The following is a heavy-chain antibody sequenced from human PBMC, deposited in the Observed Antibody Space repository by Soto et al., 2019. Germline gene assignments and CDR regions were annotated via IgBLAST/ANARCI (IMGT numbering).Heavy chain of an antibody. CDR2: MNPNSGNT. J-gene: IGHJ5*02. CDR3: ARGVPPYRSSSGWFAP. V-gene: IGHV1-8*01. CDR1: GYTFTSND. D-gene: IGHD6-6*01. Sequence: QVQLVQSGAEVKKPGASVKVSCKASGYTFTSNDINWVRQATGQGLEWMGWMNPNSGNTGYAQKFQGRVTMTRNTTITTAYMELSGLRSDDTAVYYCARGVPPYRSSSGWFAPWGQGTLVTVSS.